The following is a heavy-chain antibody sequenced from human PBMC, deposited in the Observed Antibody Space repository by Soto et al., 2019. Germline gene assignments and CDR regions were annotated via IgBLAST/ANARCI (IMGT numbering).Heavy chain of an antibody. CDR1: GFTFSGYS. D-gene: IGHD1-26*01. J-gene: IGHJ6*02. CDR2: ISSSSSTI. V-gene: IGHV3-48*02. Sequence: XVSLRLSCAASGFTFSGYSTNWVRKAPGKGLEWVSYISSSSSTIYYADSVKGRFTISRDNAKNSLYLQMNSLRDEDTAVYYCARRYRVRGWDYYGMDVWGQGTTVTVSS. CDR3: ARRYRVRGWDYYGMDV.